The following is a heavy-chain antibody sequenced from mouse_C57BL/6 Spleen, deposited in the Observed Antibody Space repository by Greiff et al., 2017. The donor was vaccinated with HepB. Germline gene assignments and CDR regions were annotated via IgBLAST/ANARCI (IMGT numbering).Heavy chain of an antibody. CDR1: GYAFSSSW. V-gene: IGHV1-82*01. CDR2: IYPGDGDT. Sequence: VQLQESGPELVKPGASVKISCKASGYAFSSSWMNWVKQRPGKGLEWIGRIYPGDGDTNYNGKFKGKATLTADKSSSTAYMQLSSLTSEDSAVYFCARSLYSYWYFDVWGTGTTVTVSS. CDR3: ARSLYSYWYFDV. D-gene: IGHD6-1*01. J-gene: IGHJ1*03.